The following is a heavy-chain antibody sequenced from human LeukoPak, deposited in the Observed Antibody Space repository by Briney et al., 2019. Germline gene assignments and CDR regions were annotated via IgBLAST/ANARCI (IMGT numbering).Heavy chain of an antibody. CDR1: GGSVSSSSYY. CDR3: ARDVPGGRNDY. CDR2: IYYSGLT. J-gene: IGHJ4*02. D-gene: IGHD3-16*01. V-gene: IGHV4-39*07. Sequence: SETLSLTCTVSGGSVSSSSYYWAWIRQLPGKGLEWIGSIYYSGLTNYSPSLKSRVTISLDTSKNQFSLNINFVTAADTAVYYCARDVPGGRNDYWGQGTLVTVSS.